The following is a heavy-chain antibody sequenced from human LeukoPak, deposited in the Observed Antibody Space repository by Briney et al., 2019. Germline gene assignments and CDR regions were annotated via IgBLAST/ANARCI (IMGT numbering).Heavy chain of an antibody. D-gene: IGHD1-26*01. J-gene: IGHJ5*02. Sequence: ASVKVSCKASGYTFTSYYINWVRQAPGQGLEWMGFINPSGSSAAYAQKFQGRLTMTRDMFTSTDYMELTSLTSDDTAVYYCARDNSVGETAWWFDPWGQGTLVTVSS. CDR2: INPSGSSA. V-gene: IGHV1-46*01. CDR3: ARDNSVGETAWWFDP. CDR1: GYTFTSYY.